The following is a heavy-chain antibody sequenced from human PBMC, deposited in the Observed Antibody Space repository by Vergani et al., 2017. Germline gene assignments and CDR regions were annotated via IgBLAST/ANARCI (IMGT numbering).Heavy chain of an antibody. CDR3: ARVCSSTSCQGQPRGWYFDL. D-gene: IGHD2-2*01. CDR1: GGSISSGSYY. V-gene: IGHV4-31*03. CDR2: IYYSGST. Sequence: QVQLQESGPGLVKPSQTLSLTCTVSGGSISSGSYYWSWIRQHPGKGLEWIGYIYYSGSTYYNPSLKSRVTISVDTSKNQFSLKLSSVTAADTAVYYCARVCSSTSCQGQPRGWYFDLWGRGTLVTVSS. J-gene: IGHJ2*01.